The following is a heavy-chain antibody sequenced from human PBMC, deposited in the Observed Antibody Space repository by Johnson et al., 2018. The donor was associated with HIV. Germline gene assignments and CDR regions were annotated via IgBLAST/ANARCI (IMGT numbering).Heavy chain of an antibody. CDR2: ISYDGRNK. J-gene: IGHJ3*02. Sequence: VQLVESGGGVVQPGRSLRLSCAASGFTFSSYAMHWVRQAPGKGLEWVAVISYDGRNKYYADSVKGRFTISRDNSKNTLYLEMNSLKIEDTAVYYCTTAGSSGSAHAFDIWGQGTMVTVSS. V-gene: IGHV3-30*04. CDR1: GFTFSSYA. D-gene: IGHD3-22*01. CDR3: TTAGSSGSAHAFDI.